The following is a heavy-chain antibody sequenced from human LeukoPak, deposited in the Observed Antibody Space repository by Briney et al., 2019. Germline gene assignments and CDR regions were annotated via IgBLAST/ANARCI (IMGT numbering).Heavy chain of an antibody. J-gene: IGHJ5*02. V-gene: IGHV4-38-2*02. D-gene: IGHD2-21*02. CDR2: ISHSGST. Sequence: PSETLSLTCTVSGDPISSDYYWGWIRQPPGKGLEWIGSISHSGSTYYNPSLKSRVTISVDTSKNQFSLKLSSVTAADTAVYYCARVVVTAIRVFARRGVNWFDPWGQGTLVTVSS. CDR3: ARVVVTAIRVFARRGVNWFDP. CDR1: GDPISSDYY.